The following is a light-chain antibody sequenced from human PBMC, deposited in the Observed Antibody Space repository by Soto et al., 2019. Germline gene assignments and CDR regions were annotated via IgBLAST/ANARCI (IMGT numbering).Light chain of an antibody. Sequence: QFVLTQPPSASGSPGQSVTISCTGTSSDVGGYDYVSWYQQHPGKAPKLMIYEVSKRPSGVPDRFSGSKSGNTASLTVSGLQAEDEADYYCSSYAGSSTYVFGTGTKV. CDR3: SSYAGSSTYV. J-gene: IGLJ1*01. CDR2: EVS. V-gene: IGLV2-8*01. CDR1: SSDVGGYDY.